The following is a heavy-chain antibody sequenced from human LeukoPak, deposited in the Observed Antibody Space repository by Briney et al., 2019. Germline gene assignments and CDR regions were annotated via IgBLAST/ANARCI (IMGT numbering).Heavy chain of an antibody. J-gene: IGHJ2*01. D-gene: IGHD6-19*01. V-gene: IGHV4-34*01. CDR2: INHSGST. CDR3: ARGLQSAVAPAQYFDL. Sequence: SETLSLTCAVYGGSFSGYYWSWLRQPPGKGLEWIGEINHSGSTNYNPSLKSRVTISVDTSKNQFSLKLSSVTAADTAVYYCARGLQSAVAPAQYFDLWGRGTLVTVSS. CDR1: GGSFSGYY.